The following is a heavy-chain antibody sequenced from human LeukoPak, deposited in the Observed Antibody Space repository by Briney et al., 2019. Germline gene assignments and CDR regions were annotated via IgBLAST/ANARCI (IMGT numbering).Heavy chain of an antibody. J-gene: IGHJ4*02. CDR3: AKRGVVIRVILVGFHKAAYYFES. CDR1: GITLSNYG. D-gene: IGHD3/OR15-3a*01. CDR2: ISDSGGST. Sequence: GGSLRLSCAVSGITLSNYGMSWVRQAPGKGLEWVAGISDSGGSTNYADSVKGRFTISRDNPKNTLYLQMNSLRADDTAVYFCAKRGVVIRVILVGFHKAAYYFESWGQGALVTVSS. V-gene: IGHV3-23*01.